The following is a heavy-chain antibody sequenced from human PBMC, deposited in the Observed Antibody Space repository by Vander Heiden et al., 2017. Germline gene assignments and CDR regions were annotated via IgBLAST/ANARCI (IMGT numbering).Heavy chain of an antibody. Sequence: QFQLQESGPGLVKPSAPLSLTCTVPGGPISGSSYYGGWIRQPPGKGLEWSGSIDDNTGKTYYNQYLKSRVAIFMDTSKNQFSLKLNSVTAADTAVYFCATNYYGSGSSMFSWFDPWGRGTLVTVSS. J-gene: IGHJ5*02. V-gene: IGHV4-39*01. CDR2: IDDNTGKT. D-gene: IGHD3-10*01. CDR1: GGPISGSSYY. CDR3: ATNYYGSGSSMFSWFDP.